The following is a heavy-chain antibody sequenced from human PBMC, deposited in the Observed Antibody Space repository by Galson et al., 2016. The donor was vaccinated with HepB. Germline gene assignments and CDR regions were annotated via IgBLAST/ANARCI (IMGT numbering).Heavy chain of an antibody. CDR1: GFTFSTGD. CDR3: ARARSVGLGKWTWYFDL. Sequence: SLRLSCAASGFTFSTGDLHWVRQATGKGLEWVSAIGLAGDTYYLDSVRGRFTISRENVRNSLYLQMTSLRAWDTAVYYCARARSVGLGKWTWYFDLWGRGTLVTVSS. V-gene: IGHV3-13*01. CDR2: IGLAGDT. J-gene: IGHJ2*01. D-gene: IGHD3-16*01.